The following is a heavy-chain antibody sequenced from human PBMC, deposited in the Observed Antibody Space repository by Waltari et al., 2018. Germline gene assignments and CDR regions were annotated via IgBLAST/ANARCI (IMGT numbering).Heavy chain of an antibody. Sequence: QVQLVESGGGVVQPGGSLRLSCAASGFTFSSYGMHWVRQAPGKGLEWVAFIRYDGSNKYYADSVKGRFTISRDNSKNTLYLQMNSLRAEDTAVYYCAKPSRYSSSWYVTYYYYGMDVWGQGTTVTVSS. J-gene: IGHJ6*02. D-gene: IGHD6-13*01. V-gene: IGHV3-30*02. CDR2: IRYDGSNK. CDR1: GFTFSSYG. CDR3: AKPSRYSSSWYVTYYYYGMDV.